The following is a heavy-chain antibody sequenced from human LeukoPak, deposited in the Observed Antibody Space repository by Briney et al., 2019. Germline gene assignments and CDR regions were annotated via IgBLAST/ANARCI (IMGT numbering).Heavy chain of an antibody. CDR3: ARAPGTMIVVDY. CDR2: TSFDGSDN. D-gene: IGHD3-22*01. J-gene: IGHJ4*02. V-gene: IGHV3-30*04. Sequence: GGSLRLSCAASGFTFSTYAMHWVRQAPGKGLKWVAVTSFDGSDNYYADSVKGRFTISRDNSKNTLYLQMNSLRPDDTAVYYCARAPGTMIVVDYWGQGTLVTVSS. CDR1: GFTFSTYA.